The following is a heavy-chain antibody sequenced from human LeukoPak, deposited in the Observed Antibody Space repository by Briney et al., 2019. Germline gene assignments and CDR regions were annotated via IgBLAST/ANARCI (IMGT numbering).Heavy chain of an antibody. V-gene: IGHV4-39*07. CDR1: GGSISSSRYY. CDR3: ARAASIAVTGTFWFDP. D-gene: IGHD6-19*01. J-gene: IGHJ5*02. CDR2: IHYSGST. Sequence: PSETLSLTCTVSGGSISSSRYYWGWIRQPPGKGLEWIGSIHYSGSTYYNPSLKSRVTVSVDTSENQFSLKLSSVAAADTAVYYCARAASIAVTGTFWFDPWGQGTLVTVSS.